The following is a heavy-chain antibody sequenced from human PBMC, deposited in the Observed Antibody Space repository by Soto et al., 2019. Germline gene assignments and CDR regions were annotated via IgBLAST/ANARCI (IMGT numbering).Heavy chain of an antibody. V-gene: IGHV4-61*01. Sequence: SETLSLTCTVSGGSVSSGSYYWSWIRQPPGKGLEWIGYIYYSGSTNYNPSLKSRVTISVDTSKNQFSLKLSPVTAADTAVYYCTRLLFNYDSSGYPTYDNWFDPWGQGTLVTVSS. J-gene: IGHJ5*02. D-gene: IGHD3-22*01. CDR1: GGSVSSGSYY. CDR3: TRLLFNYDSSGYPTYDNWFDP. CDR2: IYYSGST.